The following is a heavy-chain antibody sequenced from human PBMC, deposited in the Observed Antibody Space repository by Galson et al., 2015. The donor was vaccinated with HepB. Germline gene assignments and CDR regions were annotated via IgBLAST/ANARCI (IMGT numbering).Heavy chain of an antibody. Sequence: SLRLSCATSGFTFGDHAMMWFRQAPGKGLEWVGHIRSKAYGGTTECAASVRGRFSISRDDSKSIAYLQMNSLKTEDTAVYYCCRGPRITFVKYYGTDVWGQGTTVTVSS. CDR2: IRSKAYGGTT. D-gene: IGHD3-16*01. V-gene: IGHV3-49*03. CDR1: GFTFGDHA. CDR3: CRGPRITFVKYYGTDV. J-gene: IGHJ6*02.